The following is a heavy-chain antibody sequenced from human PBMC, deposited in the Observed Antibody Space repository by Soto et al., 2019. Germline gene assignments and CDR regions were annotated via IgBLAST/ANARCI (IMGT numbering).Heavy chain of an antibody. J-gene: IGHJ4*02. D-gene: IGHD4-17*01. Sequence: QVQLVQSGAEVKKPGSSVKVSCKASGGTFSSYTISWVRQAPGQGLEWMGRIIPILGIANYAQKFQGRVTITADKSTSTAYMELSSLRSEDTAVYYCARDRMTTVVINGYYFDYWGQGTLVTVSS. CDR3: ARDRMTTVVINGYYFDY. CDR2: IIPILGIA. CDR1: GGTFSSYT. V-gene: IGHV1-69*08.